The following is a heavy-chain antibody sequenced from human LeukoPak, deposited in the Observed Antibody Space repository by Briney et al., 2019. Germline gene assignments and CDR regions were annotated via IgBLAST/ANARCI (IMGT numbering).Heavy chain of an antibody. V-gene: IGHV4-59*12. CDR3: ARARCGFDY. CDR1: GGSISSYY. D-gene: IGHD2-21*01. J-gene: IGHJ4*02. CDR2: IYYSGST. Sequence: SETLSLTCTVSGGSISSYYWSWIRQPPGKGLEWIGYIYYSGSTYYNPSLKSRVTISVDTSKNQFSLKLSSVTAADTAVYYCARARCGFDYWGQGTLVTVSS.